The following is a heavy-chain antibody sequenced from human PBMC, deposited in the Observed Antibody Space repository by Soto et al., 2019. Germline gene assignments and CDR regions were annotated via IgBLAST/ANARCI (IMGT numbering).Heavy chain of an antibody. D-gene: IGHD1-26*01. CDR2: INAGNGNT. Sequence: QVQLVQSGAEVKKPGASVKVSCKASGYTFTSYAMHWVRQAPGQRLEWMGWINAGNGNTKYSQKFQGRVTITRDTSASTAYMELSSLRSEDTAVYYCARARVGATTYVDYWGQGTLVTVSS. J-gene: IGHJ4*02. CDR3: ARARVGATTYVDY. CDR1: GYTFTSYA. V-gene: IGHV1-3*01.